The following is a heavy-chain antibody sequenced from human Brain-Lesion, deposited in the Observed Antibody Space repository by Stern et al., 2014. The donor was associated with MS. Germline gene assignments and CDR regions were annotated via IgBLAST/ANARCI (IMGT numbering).Heavy chain of an antibody. Sequence: VRLVQSGAEVKKPGASVKVSCKVSGYTLTELSMHRVRQAPRKGLEWMGGFDPEDGETIYAQKFQGRVTMTEDTSTDTAYMELSSLRSEDTAVYYCATLSPGAGGNYYRHFDYWGQGTLVTVSS. V-gene: IGHV1-24*01. D-gene: IGHD1-26*01. CDR2: FDPEDGET. CDR3: ATLSPGAGGNYYRHFDY. CDR1: GYTLTELS. J-gene: IGHJ4*02.